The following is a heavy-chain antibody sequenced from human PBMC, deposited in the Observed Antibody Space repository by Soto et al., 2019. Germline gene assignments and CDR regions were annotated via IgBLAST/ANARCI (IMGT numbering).Heavy chain of an antibody. CDR2: ISGSGGGT. CDR1: GFTFSDYA. CDR3: AKLRGITMTRD. D-gene: IGHD3-10*01. V-gene: IGHV3-23*01. Sequence: EVQLLESGGGLVQPGGSLRLSCAASGFTFSDYAMTWVRQAPGKGLEWVSAISGSGGGTYYTDSVKGRFTISRDNSKNTLFLQMNSLGAEDTAVYYCAKLRGITMTRDWGQGTVVTVSS. J-gene: IGHJ4*02.